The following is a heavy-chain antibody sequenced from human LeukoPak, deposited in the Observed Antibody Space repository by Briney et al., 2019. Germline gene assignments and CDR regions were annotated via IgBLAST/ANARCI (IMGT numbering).Heavy chain of an antibody. D-gene: IGHD2-15*01. V-gene: IGHV4-59*01. CDR3: ASTVVVAATRSFDP. Sequence: SETLSLTCTVSGGSISSYYWSWIRQPPGKGLEWIGYIYYSGSTNYNPSLKSRVTISVDTSKNQFSLKLSSVTAADTAVYYCASTVVVAATRSFDPWGQGTLVTVSS. CDR1: GGSISSYY. CDR2: IYYSGST. J-gene: IGHJ5*02.